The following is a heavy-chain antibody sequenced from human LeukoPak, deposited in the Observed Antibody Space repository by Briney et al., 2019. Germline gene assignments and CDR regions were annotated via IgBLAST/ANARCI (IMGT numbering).Heavy chain of an antibody. Sequence: SETLSLTCAVYGGSFRGYYWSWIRQPPRKGLEWIGEINHSGSTNYNPSLKSRVTISVDTSKNQFSLKLSSVTAADTAVYSCARGRYGDYERYFDYWGQGTLVTVSS. CDR1: GGSFRGYY. D-gene: IGHD4-17*01. CDR3: ARGRYGDYERYFDY. CDR2: INHSGST. V-gene: IGHV4-34*01. J-gene: IGHJ4*02.